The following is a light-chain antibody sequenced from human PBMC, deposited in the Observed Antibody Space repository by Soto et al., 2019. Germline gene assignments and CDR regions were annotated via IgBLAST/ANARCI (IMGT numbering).Light chain of an antibody. V-gene: IGKV1-39*01. CDR2: GAS. CDR3: KKPYSPPIP. Sequence: DVEVTQSPSSLSASVGDRVTITCRTSQIIVTYLSWYQQRPGKAPSLLIYGASTLQSGVPSRFSGSGSGTDFPHTNTSLHPEDSATYYGKKPYSPPIPSGRGTRLEIK. J-gene: IGKJ5*01. CDR1: QIIVTY.